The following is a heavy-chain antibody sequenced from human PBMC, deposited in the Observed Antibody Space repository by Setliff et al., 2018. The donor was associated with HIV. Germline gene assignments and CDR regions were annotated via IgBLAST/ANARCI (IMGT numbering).Heavy chain of an antibody. V-gene: IGHV1-18*01. D-gene: IGHD3-22*01. Sequence: ASVKVSCKTSGYMFIAYGMSWVRRAPGQGLEWMGWIGPYNDRTEYAQEFQGRVSLTIDTSASTAYMELRSLRSDDTAVYYCARAADSYDTTNYHFTYYYYMDVWGKGTTVTVSS. J-gene: IGHJ6*03. CDR1: GYMFIAYG. CDR3: ARAADSYDTTNYHFTYYYYMDV. CDR2: IGPYNDRT.